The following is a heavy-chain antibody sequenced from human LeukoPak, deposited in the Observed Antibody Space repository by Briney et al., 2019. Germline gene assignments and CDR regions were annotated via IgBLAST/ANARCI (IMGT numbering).Heavy chain of an antibody. Sequence: ASVKVSCKASGYTFTSYYMHWVRQAPGQGLEWMGIINPSGGSTSYAQKFQGRVTITADESTSTAYMELSSLRSEDTAVYYCARDGIAAAGFDYWGQGTLVTVSS. V-gene: IGHV1-46*01. CDR1: GYTFTSYY. CDR2: INPSGGST. CDR3: ARDGIAAAGFDY. J-gene: IGHJ4*02. D-gene: IGHD6-13*01.